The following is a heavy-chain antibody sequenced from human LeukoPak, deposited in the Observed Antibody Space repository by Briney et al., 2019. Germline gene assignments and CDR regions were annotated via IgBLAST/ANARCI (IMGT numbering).Heavy chain of an antibody. Sequence: ASVKVSCKASGYTFTSYGISWVRQAPGQGLEWMGWISAYNGNTNYAQKFQGRVTMTTDTSTSTAYMELRSLRSDDTAVYYCARDPNRYAAAHPFEYWGQGTLVTVSS. V-gene: IGHV1-18*01. CDR3: ARDPNRYAAAHPFEY. D-gene: IGHD6-13*01. CDR1: GYTFTSYG. CDR2: ISAYNGNT. J-gene: IGHJ4*02.